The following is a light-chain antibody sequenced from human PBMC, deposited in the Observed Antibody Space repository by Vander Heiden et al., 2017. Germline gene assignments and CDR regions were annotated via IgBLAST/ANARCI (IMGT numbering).Light chain of an antibody. V-gene: IGLV2-23*01. Sequence: QSALTQPASVSGSPGQSITIPCTGTSSDVGGYNLVSWYQQHPGKAPKLMIYEGSKRPSGVSNRFSGSKSGNTASLTISGLQAEDEADYYCCSYAGNWVFGGGTKLTVL. J-gene: IGLJ3*02. CDR3: CSYAGNWV. CDR2: EGS. CDR1: SSDVGGYNL.